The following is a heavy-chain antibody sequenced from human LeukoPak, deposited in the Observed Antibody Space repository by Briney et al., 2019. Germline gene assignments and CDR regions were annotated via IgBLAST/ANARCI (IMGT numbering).Heavy chain of an antibody. Sequence: ASVKVSCKASGYTFTDYYMHWVRQAPGQGLEWMGWINPKSGGTAYAQKFQGRVTMTRDTSINTAYMELSSLRSDDTAVYHCARDRPGYSSNCDYWGQGTLVTVSS. V-gene: IGHV1-2*02. CDR2: INPKSGGT. J-gene: IGHJ4*02. D-gene: IGHD5-18*01. CDR1: GYTFTDYY. CDR3: ARDRPGYSSNCDY.